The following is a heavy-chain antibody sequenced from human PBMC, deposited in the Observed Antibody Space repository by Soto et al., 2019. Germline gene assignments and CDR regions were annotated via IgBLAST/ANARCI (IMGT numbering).Heavy chain of an antibody. V-gene: IGHV4-59*08. D-gene: IGHD2-2*01. CDR1: GGSIRNYY. CDR3: ARHKGGYHSGMDV. J-gene: IGHJ6*02. Sequence: ASETLSLSCSVSGGSIRNYYWSWIRQSPGKGPEWIGYVYDRGTTNYNPSLESRATISVDTSKNQFSLKLSSVTAADTAVYYCARHKGGYHSGMDVWGQGTTVTVSS. CDR2: VYDRGTT.